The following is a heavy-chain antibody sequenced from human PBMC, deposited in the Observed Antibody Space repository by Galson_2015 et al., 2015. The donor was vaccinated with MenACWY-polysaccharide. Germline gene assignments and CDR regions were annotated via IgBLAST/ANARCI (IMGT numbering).Heavy chain of an antibody. Sequence: SVKVSRKASGYTFIGYYMHWVRQAPGQGLEWMGWINPNNGGTDFARKFRGRITMARDTSISTAYMELNRLTSDDTAVYYCAREQDSRSLDYWGQGTLVTVSS. CDR3: AREQDSRSLDY. J-gene: IGHJ4*02. D-gene: IGHD4-11*01. CDR2: INPNNGGT. CDR1: GYTFIGYY. V-gene: IGHV1-2*02.